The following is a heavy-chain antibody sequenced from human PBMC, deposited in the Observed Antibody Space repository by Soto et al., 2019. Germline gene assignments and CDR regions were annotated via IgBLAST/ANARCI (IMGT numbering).Heavy chain of an antibody. CDR3: ARLSPGDSYGYGFDY. J-gene: IGHJ4*02. D-gene: IGHD5-18*01. CDR2: IYYSGST. Sequence: QLQLQESGPGLVKPSETLSLTCTVSGGSISGSSYYWGWTRQPPGKGLEYIATIYYSGSTYYNPSLKSRVPISVDTSKNQFSLKLTPVTAADTAMYYCARLSPGDSYGYGFDYWGLGTLVTVSS. CDR1: GGSISGSSYY. V-gene: IGHV4-39*01.